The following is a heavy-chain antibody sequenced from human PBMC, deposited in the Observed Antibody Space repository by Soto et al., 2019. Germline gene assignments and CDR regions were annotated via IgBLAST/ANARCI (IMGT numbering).Heavy chain of an antibody. CDR3: ARNGALDY. V-gene: IGHV4-30-4*01. CDR1: GGSISSGDYY. J-gene: IGHJ4*02. CDR2: ILYSGTT. D-gene: IGHD2-8*01. Sequence: QVQLQESGPGLVKPSQTLSLTCTVSGGSISSGDYYWSWIRQPPGKGLEWIGYILYSGTTNYNPSLESRLTISVDTSKNQFSLKLTSVTAADTSVYYCARNGALDYWGRGTLGTVSS.